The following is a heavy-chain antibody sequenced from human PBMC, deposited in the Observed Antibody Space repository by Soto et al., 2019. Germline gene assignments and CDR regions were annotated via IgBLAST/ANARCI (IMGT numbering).Heavy chain of an antibody. CDR1: GDSVTSGSYY. CDR3: AREWGLLPYYVMNV. CDR2: ISYTGRT. J-gene: IGHJ6*02. D-gene: IGHD7-27*01. Sequence: LSLTCIVSGDSVTSGSYYWTWLRQPPGKGLEWIGYISYTGRTKYNPSLQSRVTISVDTSKNDFSLNLSSVTAADTAVYFCAREWGLLPYYVMNVWGHGTAVTVSS. V-gene: IGHV4-61*03.